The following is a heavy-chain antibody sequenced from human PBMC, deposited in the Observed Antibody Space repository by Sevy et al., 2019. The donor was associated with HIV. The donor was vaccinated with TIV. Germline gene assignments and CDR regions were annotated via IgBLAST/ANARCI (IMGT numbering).Heavy chain of an antibody. CDR2: IDTAGNT. Sequence: WGSLRLSCAASGFTFSNYDMHWVRQVTGKGLEWVSGIDTAGNTYYPDSVKGRFTMSRENAKNSLYLQMNSLRVGDTTVYYCARAVAGTHWLDPWGQGTLVTVSS. J-gene: IGHJ5*02. V-gene: IGHV3-13*01. D-gene: IGHD6-19*01. CDR3: ARAVAGTHWLDP. CDR1: GFTFSNYD.